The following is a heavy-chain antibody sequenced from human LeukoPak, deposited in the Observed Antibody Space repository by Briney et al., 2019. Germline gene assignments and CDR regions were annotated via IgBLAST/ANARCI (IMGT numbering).Heavy chain of an antibody. CDR1: GFTFSTYW. J-gene: IGHJ4*02. Sequence: GGSLRLSCAASGFTFSTYWMHWVRQAPGEGLVWVSRINSDGSGTGYADSVKGRFTISRDNAKNTLYLQMDGLRAEDTAVYYCARELGAAGYDWGQGTLATVSS. CDR2: INSDGSGT. CDR3: ARELGAAGYD. D-gene: IGHD6-13*01. V-gene: IGHV3-74*01.